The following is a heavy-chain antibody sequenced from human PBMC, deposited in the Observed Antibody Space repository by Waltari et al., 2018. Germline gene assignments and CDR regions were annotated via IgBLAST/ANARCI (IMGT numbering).Heavy chain of an antibody. CDR2: ITHSGTT. CDR3: ARVGDYASGSPRFDY. Sequence: QVQLQQWGAGLLKPSETLSLTCAVYGGSFTDPYWTWIRQPPGKGLEWIGEITHSGTTNYNPALKSRVSISVDTSKNQFSLKLNSVTAADTAVYYCARVGDYASGSPRFDYWGQGTLVTASS. J-gene: IGHJ4*02. D-gene: IGHD3-10*01. CDR1: GGSFTDPY. V-gene: IGHV4-34*01.